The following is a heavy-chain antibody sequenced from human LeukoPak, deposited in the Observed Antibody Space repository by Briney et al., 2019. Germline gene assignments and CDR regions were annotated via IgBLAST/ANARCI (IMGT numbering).Heavy chain of an antibody. CDR1: GFTFSSYE. CDR2: ISSSGTTT. V-gene: IGHV3-48*03. CDR3: ARDRAGYGMDV. J-gene: IGHJ6*02. D-gene: IGHD3-10*01. Sequence: GGSLRLSCVVSGFTFSSYEINWVCQAPGKGLEWVSYISSSGTTTYYADSVKGRFTISRDNAKNSLFVQMNSLRGEDTAVYYCARDRAGYGMDVWGQGTTVTVSS.